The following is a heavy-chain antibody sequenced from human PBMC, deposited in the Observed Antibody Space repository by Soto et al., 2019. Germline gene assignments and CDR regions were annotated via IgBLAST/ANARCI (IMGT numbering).Heavy chain of an antibody. D-gene: IGHD3-3*01. CDR1: GASISSGDYF. V-gene: IGHV4-30-4*01. Sequence: PSETLSLTCSVSGASISSGDYFWSWIRQSPGKGLQWIGYIYDSGSSYYNPSLKSRVTMSVDTSKNQFSLKLSSVTAADTAVYYCARGQKGLIFGVVTTYYYYGMDVWGQGTTVTVSS. CDR2: IYDSGSS. CDR3: ARGQKGLIFGVVTTYYYYGMDV. J-gene: IGHJ6*02.